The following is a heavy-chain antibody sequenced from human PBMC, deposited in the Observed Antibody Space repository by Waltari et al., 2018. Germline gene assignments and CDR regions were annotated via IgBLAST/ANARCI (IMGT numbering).Heavy chain of an antibody. Sequence: QVQMEQSGPEVRKPGASVKVSCNLSGDRLRETSIHWVRQVPGKGLEWMGGFEPQDGGTVYAQKFQDRLTMTEDTATETAFMELRILRFDDTAVYFCAAGPPGYFDISGYPFHSWGQGTQLTVSS. V-gene: IGHV1-24*01. CDR1: GDRLRETS. D-gene: IGHD3-22*01. J-gene: IGHJ4*02. CDR3: AAGPPGYFDISGYPFHS. CDR2: FEPQDGGT.